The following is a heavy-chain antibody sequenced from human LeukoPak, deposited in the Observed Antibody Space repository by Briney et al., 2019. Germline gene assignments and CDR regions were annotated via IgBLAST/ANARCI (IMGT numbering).Heavy chain of an antibody. Sequence: LEWILEIYHSGSPNYNPSLKSRVTISVDKSKNQFSLKLSSVTAADTAVYYCARQTRWFDPWGQGTLVTVSS. J-gene: IGHJ5*02. D-gene: IGHD1-7*01. V-gene: IGHV4/OR15-8*01. CDR2: IYHSGSP. CDR3: ARQTRWFDP.